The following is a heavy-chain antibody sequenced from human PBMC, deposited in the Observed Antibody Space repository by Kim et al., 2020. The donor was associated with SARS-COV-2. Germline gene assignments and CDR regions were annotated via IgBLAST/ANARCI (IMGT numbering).Heavy chain of an antibody. CDR2: INPNSGGT. D-gene: IGHD2-15*01. CDR3: ARGNCTKGECGGGSLNWFDP. V-gene: IGHV1-2*02. J-gene: IGHJ5*02. CDR1: GYTFTGYY. Sequence: ASVKVSCKASGYTFTGYYMHWVRQAPGQGLEWMGWINPNSGGTNYAQKFQGRVTMTRDTSISTAYMELSRLRSDDTAVYYCARGNCTKGECGGGSLNWFDPWGQGTLVTVSS.